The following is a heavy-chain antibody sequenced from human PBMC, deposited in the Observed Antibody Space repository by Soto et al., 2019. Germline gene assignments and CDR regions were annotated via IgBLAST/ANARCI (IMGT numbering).Heavy chain of an antibody. CDR1: GYTFTSYD. CDR3: ARGSGYSIGWYFGYYYYGMVV. Sequence: ASVKVSCKASGYTFTSYDINWVRQATGQGLEWMGWMNPNSGNTGYAQKFQGRVTMTRNTSISTAYMELSSLRSEDTAVYYCARGSGYSIGWYFGYYYYGMVVWCQRITVTVSS. D-gene: IGHD6-19*01. V-gene: IGHV1-8*01. J-gene: IGHJ6*02. CDR2: MNPNSGNT.